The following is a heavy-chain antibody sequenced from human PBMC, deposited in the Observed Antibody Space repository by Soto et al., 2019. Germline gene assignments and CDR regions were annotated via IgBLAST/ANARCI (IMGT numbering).Heavy chain of an antibody. CDR1: GFTVSSNY. Sequence: EVQLVESGGGLVQPGGSLRLSCAASGFTVSSNYMSWVRQAPGKGLEWVSVIYSGGSTYYADSVKGRFTISRDNSKNTLYLQMNSLRAEDTAVYYCARVGDYDILTGYYDNWYFDLWGRGTLVTVSS. CDR2: IYSGGST. CDR3: ARVGDYDILTGYYDNWYFDL. J-gene: IGHJ2*01. D-gene: IGHD3-9*01. V-gene: IGHV3-66*01.